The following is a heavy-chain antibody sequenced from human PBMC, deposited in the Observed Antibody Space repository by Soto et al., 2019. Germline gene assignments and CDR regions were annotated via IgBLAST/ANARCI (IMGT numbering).Heavy chain of an antibody. V-gene: IGHV4-34*12. CDR1: GGSFSPFS. J-gene: IGHJ3*02. Sequence: QVQVQQWGAGLLKPSETLSLTCAVYGGSFSPFSWSWLRQPPGKGLEWIGEIIHGGNTNYNPFLKSRVTISVDTSQNQFSLKLTSLTAADTAVYYCARRGRWLQFRGSGFDIWGQGTMVTVSS. D-gene: IGHD5-12*01. CDR3: ARRGRWLQFRGSGFDI. CDR2: IIHGGNT.